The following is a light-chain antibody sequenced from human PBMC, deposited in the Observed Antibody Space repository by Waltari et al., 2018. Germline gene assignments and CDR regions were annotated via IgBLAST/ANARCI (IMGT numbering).Light chain of an antibody. J-gene: IGKJ2*01. CDR1: QSVLASSNSKNY. CDR3: QQYFRTPNT. V-gene: IGKV4-1*01. Sequence: DIVMTQSSDSLAVFLGERATITCNSSQSVLASSNSKNYLTWYQQKPGQPPKLLIYWAFTRESGVPDRFSGSGSGTDFTLTISSLQAEDVAVYYCQQYFRTPNTFGQGTKLEIK. CDR2: WAF.